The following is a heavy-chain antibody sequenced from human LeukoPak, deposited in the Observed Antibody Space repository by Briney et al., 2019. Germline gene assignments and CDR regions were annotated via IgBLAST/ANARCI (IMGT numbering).Heavy chain of an antibody. CDR2: IHSGGTT. CDR3: AKVDLAAGDAFDI. Sequence: GGSLRLSCAASGFTFSSYAMSWVRQAPGKGLEWVSVIHSGGTTDYAGSVKGRFTISRDKSKNTLYLQMNSLRAEDTAVYYCAKVDLAAGDAFDIWGQGTMVTVSS. J-gene: IGHJ3*02. D-gene: IGHD6-25*01. V-gene: IGHV3-66*02. CDR1: GFTFSSYA.